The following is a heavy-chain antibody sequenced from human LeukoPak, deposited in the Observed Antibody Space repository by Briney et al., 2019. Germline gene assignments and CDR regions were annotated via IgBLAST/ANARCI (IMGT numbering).Heavy chain of an antibody. CDR3: ASNPFGDSDY. Sequence: PGGSLRLSCAASGFTFSSYSMNWVRQAPGKGLEWVSSISSSSSYIYYADSVRGRFTISRDNAKNSLYLQMNSLRAEDTAVYYCASNPFGDSDYWGQGTLVTVSS. CDR1: GFTFSSYS. D-gene: IGHD3-10*01. J-gene: IGHJ4*02. V-gene: IGHV3-21*01. CDR2: ISSSSSYI.